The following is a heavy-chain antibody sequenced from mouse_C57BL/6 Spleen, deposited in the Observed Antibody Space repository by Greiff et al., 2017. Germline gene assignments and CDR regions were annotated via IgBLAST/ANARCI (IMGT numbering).Heavy chain of an antibody. CDR3: TRGRYYGYDWFAY. CDR1: GYTFTDYE. V-gene: IGHV1-15*01. J-gene: IGHJ3*01. D-gene: IGHD2-2*01. CDR2: IDPETGGT. Sequence: QVQLKESGAELVRPGASVTLSCKASGYTFTDYEMHWVKQTPVHGLEWIGAIDPETGGTAYNQKFKGKAILTADKSSSTAYMELRSLTSEDSAVYYCTRGRYYGYDWFAYWGQGTLVTVSA.